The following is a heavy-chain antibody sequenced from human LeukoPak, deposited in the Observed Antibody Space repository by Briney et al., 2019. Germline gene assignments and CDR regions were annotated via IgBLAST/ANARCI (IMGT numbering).Heavy chain of an antibody. D-gene: IGHD2-21*02. CDR2: IYYSGST. CDR3: ARRARDWYSPIEY. CDR1: GGSISSSSYY. J-gene: IGHJ4*02. Sequence: PSETMSLTRTVSGGSISSSSYYWGWIRQPPGKGLEWIGSIYYSGSTYYNPSLKSRVTISVDTSKNQFSLKLSSVTAADTTVYYCARRARDWYSPIEYWGPGTLVTVSS. V-gene: IGHV4-39*07.